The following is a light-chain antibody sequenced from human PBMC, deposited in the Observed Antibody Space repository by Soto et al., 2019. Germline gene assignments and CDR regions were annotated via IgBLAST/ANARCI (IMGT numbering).Light chain of an antibody. J-gene: IGKJ1*01. CDR1: QNINGW. CDR2: KAS. CDR3: QQYQTYSWT. Sequence: DIQMTQSPSTLSASVGDRVTITCRASQNINGWLAWFQQRPGNAPKLLVYKASGLESGVPSRFSGSGFGTEFTLTISGLQPDDFATYYCQQYQTYSWTFGQGTKVEAK. V-gene: IGKV1-5*03.